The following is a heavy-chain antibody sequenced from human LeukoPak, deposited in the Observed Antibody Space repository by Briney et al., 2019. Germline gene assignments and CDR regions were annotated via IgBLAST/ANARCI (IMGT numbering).Heavy chain of an antibody. CDR3: AREEGSGKGLDY. D-gene: IGHD3-3*01. V-gene: IGHV1-46*01. Sequence: ASVKVSCKASGYTFTSYYMHWVRQAPGQGLEWMGIINPSGGSTSYAQKFQGRVTMTRDTSTSTVYMEPSSLRSEDTVVYYCAREEGSGKGLDYWGQGTLVTVSS. CDR1: GYTFTSYY. J-gene: IGHJ4*02. CDR2: INPSGGST.